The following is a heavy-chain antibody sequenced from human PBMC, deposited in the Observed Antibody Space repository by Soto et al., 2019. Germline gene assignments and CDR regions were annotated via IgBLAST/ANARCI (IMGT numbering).Heavy chain of an antibody. CDR2: IDWDDDK. J-gene: IGHJ5*02. D-gene: IGHD4-17*01. CDR3: ARTYGCTRSSNWFDP. CDR1: GFSLSTSGMC. V-gene: IGHV2-70*01. Sequence: GSGPTLVNPTQTLTLTCTFSGFSLSTSGMCVSWIRQPPGKALEWLALIDWDDDKYYSTSLKTRLTISKDTSKNQVVLTMTNMDPVDTATYYCARTYGCTRSSNWFDPWGQGTLVTVSS.